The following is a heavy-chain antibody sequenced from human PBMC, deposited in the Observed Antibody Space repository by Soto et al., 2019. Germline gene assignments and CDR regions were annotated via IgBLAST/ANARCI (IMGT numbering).Heavy chain of an antibody. CDR2: IKEDGSEK. V-gene: IGHV3-7*03. Sequence: GGSLRLSCAASGFTFSTFWMDWVRQAPGKGLEWVAKIKEDGSEKYYADSVKGRFIISRDNARNSVYLQMNSLRAEDTAVYYCERVPTGNYRDYWGQGTLVTVSS. CDR1: GFTFSTFW. D-gene: IGHD3-10*01. J-gene: IGHJ4*02. CDR3: ERVPTGNYRDY.